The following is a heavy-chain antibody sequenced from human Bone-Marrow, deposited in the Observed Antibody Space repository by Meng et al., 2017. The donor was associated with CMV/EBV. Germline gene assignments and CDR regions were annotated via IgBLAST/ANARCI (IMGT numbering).Heavy chain of an antibody. J-gene: IGHJ5*02. Sequence: SETLSLTCTVSGGSISSSSYYWGWIRQPPGKGLEWIGNIYYSGNTYYNPSLKSRITISVDTSKNQFSLKLSSVTAADTAVYYCARKLYRNWFDPWGQGTLVTVSS. CDR3: ARKLYRNWFDP. D-gene: IGHD4-11*01. V-gene: IGHV4-39*07. CDR1: GGSISSSSYY. CDR2: IYYSGNT.